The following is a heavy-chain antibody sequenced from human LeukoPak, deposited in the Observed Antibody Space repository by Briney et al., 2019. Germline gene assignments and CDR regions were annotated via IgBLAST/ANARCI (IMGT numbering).Heavy chain of an antibody. CDR3: ATRYDSSGYYPL. D-gene: IGHD3-22*01. CDR2: IYSTGTT. Sequence: SETLSLTCTVSGGSISGYFWSWIRQPPGEGLEWIGYIYSTGTTNYNPSLKDRVTISVDTSKYQFSLKLSSVTAADTAVYYCATRYDSSGYYPLWGQGTLVTVSS. J-gene: IGHJ4*02. V-gene: IGHV4-59*08. CDR1: GGSISGYF.